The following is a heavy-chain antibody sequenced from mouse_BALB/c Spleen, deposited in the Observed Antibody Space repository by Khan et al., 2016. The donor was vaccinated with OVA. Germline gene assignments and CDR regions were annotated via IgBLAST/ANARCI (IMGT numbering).Heavy chain of an antibody. V-gene: IGHV1-7*01. CDR3: TRDRIDY. Sequence: QVQLKQSGAELAKPGASVKMSCTASGYTFTTYWMHWVNQRPGQGLEWIGYINPTSGYTYYTEKFKDRATLSADNSSSTAYMQLSSLTSEDAADYYCTRDRIDYWGQGTTLTVSS. J-gene: IGHJ2*01. CDR1: GYTFTTYW. CDR2: INPTSGYT.